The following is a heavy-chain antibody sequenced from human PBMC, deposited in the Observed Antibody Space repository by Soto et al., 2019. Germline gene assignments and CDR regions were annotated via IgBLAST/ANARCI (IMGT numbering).Heavy chain of an antibody. Sequence: GSLRLSCAASGFTFSSYAMSWVRQAPGKGLEWVSAISGSGGSTYYADSVKGRFTISRDNSKNTLYLQMNSLRAEDTAVYYCSKDTYYDFWSGYSTPYMDVWGKGTTVTVSS. CDR1: GFTFSSYA. J-gene: IGHJ6*03. CDR3: SKDTYYDFWSGYSTPYMDV. V-gene: IGHV3-23*01. D-gene: IGHD3-3*01. CDR2: ISGSGGST.